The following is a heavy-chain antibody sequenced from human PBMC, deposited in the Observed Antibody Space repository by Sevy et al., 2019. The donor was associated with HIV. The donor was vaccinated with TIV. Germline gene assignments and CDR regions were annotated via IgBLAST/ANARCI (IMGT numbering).Heavy chain of an antibody. CDR3: VRATNGVLRWFDY. D-gene: IGHD3-3*01. Sequence: GGSLRLSCAASGFTFSSYAMHWVRQAPGKGLEWVAVISSDGTNKYYADSVKGRFTISRDNSKNTLYLQMNSLRPEDSALYYCVRATNGVLRWFDYWGQGTLVTVSS. CDR2: ISSDGTNK. J-gene: IGHJ4*02. V-gene: IGHV3-30-3*01. CDR1: GFTFSSYA.